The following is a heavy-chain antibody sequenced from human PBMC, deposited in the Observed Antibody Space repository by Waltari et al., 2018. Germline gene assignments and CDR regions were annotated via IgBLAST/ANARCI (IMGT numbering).Heavy chain of an antibody. CDR3: AKSDYYDSSGYYSYFDY. D-gene: IGHD3-22*01. J-gene: IGHJ4*02. V-gene: IGHV3-23*01. Sequence: EVQLLESGGGLVQPGGSLRLSCAASGFTFSSYAMSWVRQAPGKGLEWVSAISGSGCSTYYADSVKGRFTISRDNSKNTLYLQMNSLRAEDTAVYYCAKSDYYDSSGYYSYFDYWGQGTLVTVSS. CDR1: GFTFSSYA. CDR2: ISGSGCST.